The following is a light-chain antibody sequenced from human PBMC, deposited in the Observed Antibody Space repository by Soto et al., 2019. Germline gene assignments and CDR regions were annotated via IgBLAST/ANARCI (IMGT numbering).Light chain of an antibody. J-gene: IGKJ2*01. CDR2: DAS. Sequence: EIVLTQSPATLPLSPGERATLSCRASQSVSSYLAWYQQKPGQAPRLLIYDASNKATGIPARFSGSGSGTDFTLTISSLEPEDFAVYYWQQRSTWPPTYTFGQGTKREIK. V-gene: IGKV3-11*01. CDR1: QSVSSY. CDR3: QQRSTWPPTYT.